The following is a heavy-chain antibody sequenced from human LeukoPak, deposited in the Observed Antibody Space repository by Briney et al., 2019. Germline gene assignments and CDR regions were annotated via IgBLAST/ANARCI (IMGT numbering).Heavy chain of an antibody. D-gene: IGHD5-18*01. CDR2: IYTSGST. Sequence: PSETLSLTCTVSGASISSGSHYWSWIRQPAGKGLEWIGRIYTSGSTKYNPSLESRVTMSVDTSKNQFSLKLSSVTAADTAVYYCAREVDTAMVRWFDPWGQGTLVTVSS. CDR1: GASISSGSHY. CDR3: AREVDTAMVRWFDP. J-gene: IGHJ5*02. V-gene: IGHV4-61*02.